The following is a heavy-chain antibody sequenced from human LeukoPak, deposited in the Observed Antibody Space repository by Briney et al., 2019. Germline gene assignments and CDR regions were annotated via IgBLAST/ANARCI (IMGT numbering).Heavy chain of an antibody. Sequence: PSETLSLTCTVSGGSISSYYWSWIRQPPGKGLEWIGYIYYSGSTNYNPSLKSRVTISVDTSKNQFSLKLSSVTAADTAVYYCARQLDDYGDYVFDYWGQGTLVTVSS. D-gene: IGHD4-17*01. V-gene: IGHV4-59*08. CDR2: IYYSGST. CDR3: ARQLDDYGDYVFDY. CDR1: GGSISSYY. J-gene: IGHJ4*02.